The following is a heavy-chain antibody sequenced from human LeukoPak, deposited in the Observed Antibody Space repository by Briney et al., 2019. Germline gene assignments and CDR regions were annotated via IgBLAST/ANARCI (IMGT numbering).Heavy chain of an antibody. CDR3: ARRGYSYIFDY. J-gene: IGHJ4*02. V-gene: IGHV4-34*01. CDR2: INRSGST. Sequence: SETLSLTCAVYGGSFSGYYWSWIRQPPGKGLEWIGEINRSGSTNYNPSLKSRVTISVDTSKNQFSLKLSSVTAADTAVYYCARRGYSYIFDYWGQGTLVTVSS. CDR1: GGSFSGYY. D-gene: IGHD5-18*01.